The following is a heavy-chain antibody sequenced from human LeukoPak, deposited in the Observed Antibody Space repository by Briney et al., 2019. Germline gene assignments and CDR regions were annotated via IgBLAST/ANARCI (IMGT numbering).Heavy chain of an antibody. Sequence: GGSLRLSCAASGFTFSSYWMHWVRQAPGKGLVWVSRINSDGSSTSYADSVKGRFTISRDNAKNTLYLQTNSLRAEDTAVYYCASGKRRRRDGYYSFDYWGQGTLVTVSS. CDR3: ASGKRRRRDGYYSFDY. J-gene: IGHJ4*02. CDR2: INSDGSST. CDR1: GFTFSSYW. V-gene: IGHV3-74*01. D-gene: IGHD5-24*01.